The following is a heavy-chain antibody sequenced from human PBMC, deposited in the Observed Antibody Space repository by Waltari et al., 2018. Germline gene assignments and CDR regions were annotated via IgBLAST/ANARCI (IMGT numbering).Heavy chain of an antibody. V-gene: IGHV4-34*01. D-gene: IGHD1-26*01. J-gene: IGHJ6*03. CDR3: ARGGLGYSGRPVGYYYYMDV. CDR1: GGSFSGYY. Sequence: QVQLQQWGAGLLKPSETLSLTCAVYGGSFSGYYWSWIRQPPGKGLEWIGEINHSGSTNYNPSLKSRVTISVDTSKNQFSLKLSSVTAADTAVYYCARGGLGYSGRPVGYYYYMDVWGKGTTVTISS. CDR2: INHSGST.